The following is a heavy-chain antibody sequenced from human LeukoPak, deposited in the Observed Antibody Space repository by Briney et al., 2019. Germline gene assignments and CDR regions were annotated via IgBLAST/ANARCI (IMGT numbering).Heavy chain of an antibody. CDR2: IGSSSSYT. D-gene: IGHD4-11*01. J-gene: IGHJ6*02. CDR3: ARAPHYSNYGPYYYGMDV. Sequence: GGSLRLSCAASGFTFSSYAMSWVRQAPGKGLEWVSCIGSSSSYTDYADSVKGRFTISRDNAKNSLYLQMNSLRAEDTAVYYCARAPHYSNYGPYYYGMDVWGQGTTVTVSS. CDR1: GFTFSSYA. V-gene: IGHV3-21*05.